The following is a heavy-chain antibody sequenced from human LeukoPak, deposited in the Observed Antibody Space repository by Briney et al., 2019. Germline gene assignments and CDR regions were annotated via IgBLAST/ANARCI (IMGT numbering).Heavy chain of an antibody. J-gene: IGHJ4*02. CDR3: AIFPLNYAEYYFDY. CDR1: GGSISSYY. Sequence: PSETLSLTCTVSGGSISSYYWSWIRQPPGKGLEWIGYTFYSGSTNYNPSLKSRVTISLDTSKNQFSLKLRTVTAADTAVYYCAIFPLNYAEYYFDYWGQGILVTVSS. D-gene: IGHD2-2*01. V-gene: IGHV4-59*08. CDR2: TFYSGST.